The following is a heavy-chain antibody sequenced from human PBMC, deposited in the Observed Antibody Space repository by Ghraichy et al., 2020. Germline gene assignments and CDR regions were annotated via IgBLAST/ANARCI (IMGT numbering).Heavy chain of an antibody. D-gene: IGHD7-27*01. J-gene: IGHJ5*02. CDR3: ARDPEGYNWFDP. V-gene: IGHV4-31*03. Sequence: SETLSLTCTVSGGSISSGGYYWSWIRQHPGKGLELIGYIYYSGSTYYNPSLKSRVTISIDTSKNQFSLNLTSVTAADTAVYYCARDPEGYNWFDPWGQGTLVTV. CDR2: IYYSGST. CDR1: GGSISSGGYY.